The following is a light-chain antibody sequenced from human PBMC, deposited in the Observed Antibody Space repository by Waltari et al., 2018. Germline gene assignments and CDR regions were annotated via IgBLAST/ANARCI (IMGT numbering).Light chain of an antibody. V-gene: IGLV3-21*02. CDR2: DDS. CDR1: NIGSKS. J-gene: IGLJ2*01. CDR3: QVWDGSTDVV. Sequence: SYVLTQQPSVSVAPGQTARVTCGGHNIGSKSVHWYQQRPGQAPILVLYDDSDRPSGIPDRFSGSNSGNTATLTISRVEAGDEADYYCQVWDGSTDVVFGGGTKLTVL.